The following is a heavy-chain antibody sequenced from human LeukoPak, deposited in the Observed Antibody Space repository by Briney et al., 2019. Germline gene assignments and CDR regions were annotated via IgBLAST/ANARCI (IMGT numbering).Heavy chain of an antibody. D-gene: IGHD1-1*01. V-gene: IGHV1-18*01. CDR2: ISAYNGNT. Sequence: ASVKVSCKASGYTFASYGISWVRQAPGQGLEWIGWISAYNGNTNYAQKFQDRFTLTTDTSATTVYMELTSLRSDDTAIYYCARDGTEDVRRSSQFYVKYNYNGMDVWGQGTMVTVSS. J-gene: IGHJ6*02. CDR1: GYTFASYG. CDR3: ARDGTEDVRRSSQFYVKYNYNGMDV.